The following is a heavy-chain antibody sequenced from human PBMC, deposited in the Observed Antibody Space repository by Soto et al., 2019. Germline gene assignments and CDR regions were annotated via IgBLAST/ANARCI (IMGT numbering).Heavy chain of an antibody. D-gene: IGHD3-10*01. V-gene: IGHV3-23*01. CDR1: GFSFNTYA. CDR3: VKQRGSGKTYYSNLDV. CDR2: INYSDRTT. Sequence: EVHLLESGGGLVQPGGSLRLSCETSGFSFNTYAMTWVRQAPGMGLEWVAVINYSDRTTFHAQSVKGRFPISRDNSRNTVCLQTDSLRAEDTAVYYCVKQRGSGKTYYSNLDVWGLGTTVIVSS. J-gene: IGHJ6*02.